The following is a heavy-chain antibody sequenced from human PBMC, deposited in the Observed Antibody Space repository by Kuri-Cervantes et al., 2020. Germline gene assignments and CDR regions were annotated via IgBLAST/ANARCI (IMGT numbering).Heavy chain of an antibody. D-gene: IGHD2-15*01. CDR2: IWYDGSNK. CDR3: ARSGGSPKNYYYYMDV. V-gene: IGHV3-33*01. Sequence: LSLTCAASGFTFSSYGMHWVRQAPGKGLEWVAVIWYDGSNKYYADSVKGRFTISRDNSKNTLYLQMNSLRAEDTAVYYCARSGGSPKNYYYYMDVWGKGTTVTVSS. J-gene: IGHJ6*03. CDR1: GFTFSSYG.